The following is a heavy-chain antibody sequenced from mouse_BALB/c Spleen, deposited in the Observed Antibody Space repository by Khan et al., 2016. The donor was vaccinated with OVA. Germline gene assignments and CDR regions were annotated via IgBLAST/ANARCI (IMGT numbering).Heavy chain of an antibody. Sequence: EVQLQESGPGLVKPSQSLSLTCSVTGYSITSGYFWNWIRQLPGNKQEWMGYIRYDGNSNYNPSLKNRISITRDTSKNQFFLKLNSVTPENAATYYCAGGGSSGPAWFAYWGQGTLVTVSA. CDR3: AGGGSSGPAWFAY. CDR2: IRYDGNS. D-gene: IGHD3-1*01. CDR1: GYSITSGYF. J-gene: IGHJ3*01. V-gene: IGHV3-6*02.